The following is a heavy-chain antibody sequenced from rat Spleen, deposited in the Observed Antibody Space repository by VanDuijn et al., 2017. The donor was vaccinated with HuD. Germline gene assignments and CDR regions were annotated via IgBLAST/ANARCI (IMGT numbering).Heavy chain of an antibody. CDR2: ISSDGRRN. V-gene: IGHV5-7*01. D-gene: IGHD1-6*01. CDR3: ARRHYGYTDYFDY. Sequence: EVQLVESGGGLVQPGRSLKLSCVASGFSFSDYRMNWIRQAPGKGLEWVASISSDGRRNYYRDSVRGRFTISRDDAKSTLSLQMDSLRSEDTATYYCARRHYGYTDYFDYWGQGVMVTVSS. J-gene: IGHJ2*01. CDR1: GFSFSDYR.